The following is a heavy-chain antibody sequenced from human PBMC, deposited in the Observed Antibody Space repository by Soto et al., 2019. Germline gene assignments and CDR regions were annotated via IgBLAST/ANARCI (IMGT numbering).Heavy chain of an antibody. D-gene: IGHD3-10*01. CDR2: ISATGGTI. CDR3: AKDRGFGAGHGLDV. J-gene: IGHJ6*02. CDR1: GFTFSSHA. V-gene: IGHV3-23*01. Sequence: PGGSLRLSCAASGFTFSSHAMSWVRQAPGKGLEWVSAISATGGTIYYADSVKGRFTISRDNSKNTLYLQMNNLRAEDTALYYCAKDRGFGAGHGLDVWGQGTTVTV.